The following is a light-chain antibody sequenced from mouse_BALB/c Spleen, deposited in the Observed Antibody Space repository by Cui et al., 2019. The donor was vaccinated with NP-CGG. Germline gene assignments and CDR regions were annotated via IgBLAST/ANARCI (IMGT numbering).Light chain of an antibody. V-gene: IGLV1*01. J-gene: IGLJ1*01. CDR1: TGAVTTSNY. CDR3: ALWYSSHWV. Sequence: QAVVTQESALTTSPGETVTLTCRSSTGAVTTSNYANWVQEKPDHLFTGLIGGTNNRTPGFPARFSGSLIGDKAALTITGAQTEDEAIYFCALWYSSHWVFGGGTKLTVL. CDR2: GTN.